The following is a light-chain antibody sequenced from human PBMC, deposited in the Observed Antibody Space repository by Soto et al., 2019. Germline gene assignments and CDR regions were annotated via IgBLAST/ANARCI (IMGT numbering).Light chain of an antibody. V-gene: IGLV2-14*01. CDR3: SSYTSSGTV. J-gene: IGLJ2*01. CDR1: SNDVGGYNY. Sequence: QSVLTQPASVSGSPGQSITISCTATSNDVGGYNYVSWYQQHPGKAPKLMIYDVSNRPSGVSNRFSGSKSGNTASLTISGLQAEDEADYYCSSYTSSGTVFGGGTKLTVL. CDR2: DVS.